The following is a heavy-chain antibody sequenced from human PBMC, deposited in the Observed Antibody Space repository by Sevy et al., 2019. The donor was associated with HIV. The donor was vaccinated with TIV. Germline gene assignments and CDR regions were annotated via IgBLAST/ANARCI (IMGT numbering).Heavy chain of an antibody. J-gene: IGHJ4*02. D-gene: IGHD3-3*01. CDR3: ARVYDYWSGYFDY. Sequence: GGSLGLSCAASGFTFSTYAMNWVRQAPAKGLEWVSVISASGGSTDYADSVKGRFTISRDNSKNTLYLQMNSLRAEDTAIYYCARVYDYWSGYFDYWGQGTLVTVSS. CDR2: ISASGGST. CDR1: GFTFSTYA. V-gene: IGHV3-23*01.